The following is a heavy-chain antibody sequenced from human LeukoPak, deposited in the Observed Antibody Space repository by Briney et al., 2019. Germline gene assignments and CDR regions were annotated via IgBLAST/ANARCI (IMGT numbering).Heavy chain of an antibody. Sequence: SGGSLRLSCAASGFTFSGYDMHWLRQATGKGLEWVSGIGIPGDTYYPGSVKGRFNISRENAKNSFYLQMNSLRAEDTAVYYCARAHVAAGLAFDIWGQGTMVTVSS. CDR1: GFTFSGYD. J-gene: IGHJ3*02. D-gene: IGHD6-25*01. CDR3: ARAHVAAGLAFDI. CDR2: IGIPGDT. V-gene: IGHV3-13*01.